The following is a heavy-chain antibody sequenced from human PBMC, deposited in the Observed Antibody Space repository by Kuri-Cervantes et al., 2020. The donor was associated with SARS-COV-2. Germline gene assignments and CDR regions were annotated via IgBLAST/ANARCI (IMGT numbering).Heavy chain of an antibody. CDR3: ASHGAQQLVRY. V-gene: IGHV4-39*01. D-gene: IGHD6-6*01. Sequence: ESLKISCTVSGGSISSSSYYWGWIRQPPGKGLEWIGSIYYSGSTYHNPSLKSRVTISVDTSKNQFSLKLSSVTAADTAVYYCASHGAQQLVRYWGQGTLVTVSS. CDR1: GGSISSSSYY. CDR2: IYYSGST. J-gene: IGHJ4*02.